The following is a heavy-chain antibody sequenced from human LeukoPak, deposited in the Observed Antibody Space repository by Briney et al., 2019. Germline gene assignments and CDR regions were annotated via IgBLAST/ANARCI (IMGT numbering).Heavy chain of an antibody. J-gene: IGHJ6*02. CDR2: MNPNSGNT. Sequence: ASVKVSCKASGYTFSNYEINWVRQAPGQGLEWMGWMNPNSGNTGSAQKFQGRVTMTRSTSISTAYMELTSLRSEDTAVYYCASPTKQDTVVDQYSGSTRHYYGMDVWGQGTTVIVSS. CDR1: GYTFSNYE. CDR3: ASPTKQDTVVDQYSGSTRHYYGMDV. D-gene: IGHD5-12*01. V-gene: IGHV1-8*01.